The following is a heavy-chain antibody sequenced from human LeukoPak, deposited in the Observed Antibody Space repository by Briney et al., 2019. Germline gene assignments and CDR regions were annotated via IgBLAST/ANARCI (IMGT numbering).Heavy chain of an antibody. CDR2: IYHSGST. CDR3: ARERYYYGSGSSKPFDY. J-gene: IGHJ4*02. D-gene: IGHD3-10*01. V-gene: IGHV4-38-2*02. Sequence: SETLSLTCAVSGYSISSGDYWGWIRQPPGKGLEWIGSIYHSGSTYYNPSLKSRVTISVDTSKNQFSLKLSSVTAADTAVYYCARERYYYGSGSSKPFDYWGQGTLVTVSS. CDR1: GYSISSGDY.